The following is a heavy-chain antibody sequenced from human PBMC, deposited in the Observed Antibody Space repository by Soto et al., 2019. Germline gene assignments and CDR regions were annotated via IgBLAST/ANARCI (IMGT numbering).Heavy chain of an antibody. J-gene: IGHJ5*01. Sequence: EVELVESGGGLVQPGGSLRLSCAASGFRFNNYWMSWVRQAPGKGLEWVASKKQDGSEKYYVDSVKGRFTIARDNAKNSLSLQMNSLRPEDTAVYYCARDPWEYSSSLDSWGQGTLVTVSS. D-gene: IGHD6-6*01. CDR1: GFRFNNYW. V-gene: IGHV3-7*01. CDR3: ARDPWEYSSSLDS. CDR2: KKQDGSEK.